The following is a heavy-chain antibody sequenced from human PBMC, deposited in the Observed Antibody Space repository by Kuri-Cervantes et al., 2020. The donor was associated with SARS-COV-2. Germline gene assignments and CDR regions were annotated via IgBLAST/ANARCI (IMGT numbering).Heavy chain of an antibody. J-gene: IGHJ4*02. CDR3: AKTHSRDTAMVSFDY. V-gene: IGHV3-11*03. D-gene: IGHD5-18*01. Sequence: GGSLRLSCAASGFTFSDYYMSWIRQAPGKGLEWVSYISSSSSYTNYADSVKGRFTISRDNAKNSLYLQMNSLRAEDTAVYYCAKTHSRDTAMVSFDYWGQGTLVTVSS. CDR1: GFTFSDYY. CDR2: ISSSSSYT.